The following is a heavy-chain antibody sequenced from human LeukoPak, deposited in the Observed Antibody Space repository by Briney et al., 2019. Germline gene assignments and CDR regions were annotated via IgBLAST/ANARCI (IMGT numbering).Heavy chain of an antibody. CDR3: ARAPTGVWYFDL. Sequence: PGGSLRLSCAASGFTFSSCWMHWVRQAPGKGLVWVSRINTDGIGTTYADSVKGRFTISRDNAKNTLYLQMNSLRAEDTAVFYCARAPTGVWYFDLWGRGTLVTVSS. J-gene: IGHJ2*01. V-gene: IGHV3-74*01. CDR1: GFTFSSCW. D-gene: IGHD7-27*01. CDR2: INTDGIGT.